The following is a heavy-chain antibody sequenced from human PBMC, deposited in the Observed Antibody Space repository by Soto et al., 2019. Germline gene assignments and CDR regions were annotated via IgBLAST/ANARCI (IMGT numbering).Heavy chain of an antibody. D-gene: IGHD3-3*01. CDR2: ISYAGSNK. V-gene: IGHV3-30*18. CDR3: AKDGAGDFWSCYLSYYYYYGMDV. Sequence: QVQLVESGGGVVQPGRSLRLSCAASGFTFSSYGMHWVRQAPGKGLEWVAVISYAGSNKYYADSVKGRFTISRDNSKNTMYLQMNSLRAEDTAVYYCAKDGAGDFWSCYLSYYYYYGMDVWGQGTTVTVSS. CDR1: GFTFSSYG. J-gene: IGHJ6*02.